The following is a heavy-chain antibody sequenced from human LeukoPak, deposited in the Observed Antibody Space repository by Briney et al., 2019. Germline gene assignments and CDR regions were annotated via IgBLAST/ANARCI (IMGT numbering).Heavy chain of an antibody. D-gene: IGHD3-22*01. Sequence: GGSLRLSCAASGFTFSDYYMNWLRQAPGKGLEWVSYISSSGSTIYYADSVKGRFTISRDNAKNSLYLQMSSLRAEDTAVYYCARADYDSSLYWGQGTLVTVSS. CDR1: GFTFSDYY. CDR2: ISSSGSTI. CDR3: ARADYDSSLY. J-gene: IGHJ4*02. V-gene: IGHV3-11*04.